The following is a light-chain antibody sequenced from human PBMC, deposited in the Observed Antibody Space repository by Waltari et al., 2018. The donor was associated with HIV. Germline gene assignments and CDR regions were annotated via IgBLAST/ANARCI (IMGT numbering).Light chain of an antibody. CDR1: EDIANF. Sequence: DIQLNQSPSSLSAHLGDRVTFTCRASEDIANFLNWYQQRPGKAPRPLIYAAATLQTGIPSRFSGNGSGTDFSLTILRLRSYDVGTYYCQESFSSPPLYTFGLGTKVEIK. CDR2: AAA. CDR3: QESFSSPPLYT. V-gene: IGKV1-39*01. J-gene: IGKJ2*01.